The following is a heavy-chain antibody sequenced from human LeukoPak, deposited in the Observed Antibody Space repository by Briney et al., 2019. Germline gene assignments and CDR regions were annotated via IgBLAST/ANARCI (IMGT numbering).Heavy chain of an antibody. CDR1: GFTFSSYS. Sequence: PGGSLRLSCAASGFTFSSYSMNWVRQAPGKGLEWVSSINSSSRYIYYADSVKGRFTISRDNAKNSLYLQMNSLRAEDTAVYYCARRLSTQTYYDFWSGYSYAFDIWGQGTMVTVSS. CDR2: INSSSRYI. J-gene: IGHJ3*02. CDR3: ARRLSTQTYYDFWSGYSYAFDI. V-gene: IGHV3-21*01. D-gene: IGHD3-3*01.